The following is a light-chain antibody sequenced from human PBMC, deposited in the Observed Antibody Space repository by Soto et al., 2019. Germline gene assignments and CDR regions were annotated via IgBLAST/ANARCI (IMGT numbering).Light chain of an antibody. J-gene: IGKJ3*01. CDR2: GAF. CDR1: KGVSANS. Sequence: EIVLTQSPGTLSLSPGDRATLSCRASKGVSANSLAWYQHKVGQAPRLLIYGAFSRATGVPDRFSGIGSETDFTLTISRLEPEDFAVYFCHQYGSTPFTFGPGTKVEIK. V-gene: IGKV3-20*01. CDR3: HQYGSTPFT.